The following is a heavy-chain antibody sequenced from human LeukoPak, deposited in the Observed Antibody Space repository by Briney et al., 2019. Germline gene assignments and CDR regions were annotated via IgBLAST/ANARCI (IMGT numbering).Heavy chain of an antibody. D-gene: IGHD5-18*01. CDR1: GFTFSCYS. Sequence: PGGSLRLSCAASGFTFSCYSMNWVRQAPGKGLEWVSYISSSSSTIYYADSVKGRFTISRDNAKNSLYLQMNSLRAEDTAVYYCARDRHESLAMEEDFDYWGQGTLVTVSS. CDR2: ISSSSSTI. CDR3: ARDRHESLAMEEDFDY. J-gene: IGHJ4*02. V-gene: IGHV3-48*01.